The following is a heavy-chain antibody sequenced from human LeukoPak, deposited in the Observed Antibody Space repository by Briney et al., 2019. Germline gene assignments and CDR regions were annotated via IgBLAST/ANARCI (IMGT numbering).Heavy chain of an antibody. CDR3: ARDDRWLQFNN. CDR1: GFTFSNYG. D-gene: IGHD5-24*01. V-gene: IGHV3-23*01. J-gene: IGHJ4*02. Sequence: GGSLRLSCAASGFTFSNYGVNWVRQAPGKGLEWVSGITGSADITYYADSVKGRFTISRDNSKNTLYLQINSLRAEDTAVYFCARDDRWLQFNNWGQGTLVTVSS. CDR2: ITGSADIT.